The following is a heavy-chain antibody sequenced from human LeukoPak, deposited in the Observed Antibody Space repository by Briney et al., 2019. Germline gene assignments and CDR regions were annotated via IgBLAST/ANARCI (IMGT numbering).Heavy chain of an antibody. J-gene: IGHJ6*02. CDR2: INPSGGST. CDR1: GYTFTSYY. V-gene: IGHV1-46*01. Sequence: GASVKVSCKASGYTFTSYYMHWVRQAPGQGLEWMGIINPSGGSTSYAQKFQGRVTMTRDTSTSTVYMELRSLRSEDTAVYYCARGAVLGRDYYYYYGMDVWGQGTTVTVSS. CDR3: ARGAVLGRDYYYYYGMDV.